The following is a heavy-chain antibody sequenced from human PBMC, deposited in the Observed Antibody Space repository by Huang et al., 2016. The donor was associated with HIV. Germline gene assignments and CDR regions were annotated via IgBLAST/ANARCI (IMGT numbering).Heavy chain of an antibody. CDR2: ITYDGSNK. J-gene: IGHJ4*02. Sequence: VQLVESGGGVVQPGRSLRLACAAPGFRFSTYGWHWVRQAAGKGLEWGAVITYDGSNKYDAHSVKGRFTISRDTSENKVYLKMNSLRHEDTAVYYCAKDGADEEWDIDYWGQGTLVTVSS. CDR3: AKDGADEEWDIDY. V-gene: IGHV3-30*18. CDR1: GFRFSTYG. D-gene: IGHD1-26*01.